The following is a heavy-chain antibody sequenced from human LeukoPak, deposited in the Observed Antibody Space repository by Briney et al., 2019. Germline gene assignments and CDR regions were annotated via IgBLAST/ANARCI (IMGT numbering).Heavy chain of an antibody. J-gene: IGHJ3*02. CDR2: ISGSGVTT. CDR1: GFTFSSYA. D-gene: IGHD2-2*01. CDR3: ASADCSSTSCYRAFHI. V-gene: IGHV3-23*01. Sequence: GSLRLSCAASGFTFSSYAMSWVRQAPGQGPEWVSVISGSGVTTYYADSVKGRFTISRDNSENTLYLQMNSLRAEDTAVYYCASADCSSTSCYRAFHIWGQGTRVTVSS.